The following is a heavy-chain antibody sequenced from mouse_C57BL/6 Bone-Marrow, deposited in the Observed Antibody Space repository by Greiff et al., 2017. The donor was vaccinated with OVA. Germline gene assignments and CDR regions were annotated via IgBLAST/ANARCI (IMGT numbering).Heavy chain of an antibody. Sequence: QVHVKQPGAELVKPGASVKMSCKASGYTFTSYWITWVKQRPGQGLEWIGDIYPGSGSTNYNEKFKSKATLTVDTSSSTAYMQLSSLTSEDSAVYYCAQYSNFYYAMDYWGQGTSVTVSS. CDR2: IYPGSGST. V-gene: IGHV1-55*01. J-gene: IGHJ4*01. CDR3: AQYSNFYYAMDY. CDR1: GYTFTSYW. D-gene: IGHD2-5*01.